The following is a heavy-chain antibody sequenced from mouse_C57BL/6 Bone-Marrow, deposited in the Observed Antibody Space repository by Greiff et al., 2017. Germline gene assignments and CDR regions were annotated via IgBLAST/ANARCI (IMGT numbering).Heavy chain of an antibody. V-gene: IGHV1-64*01. Sequence: QVQLQQPGAELVKPGASVKLSCKASGYTFTSYWMHWVKQRPGQGLEWIGMIHPNSGSTNYNEKFKSKATLTVDKSSSTAYMQLSSLTSEDSAVYYCAREDYGCDSWFAYWGQGTLVTVSA. CDR2: IHPNSGST. J-gene: IGHJ3*01. CDR1: GYTFTSYW. D-gene: IGHD2-2*01. CDR3: AREDYGCDSWFAY.